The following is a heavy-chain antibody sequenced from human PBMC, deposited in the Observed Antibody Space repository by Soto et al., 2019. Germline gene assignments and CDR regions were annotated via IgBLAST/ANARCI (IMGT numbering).Heavy chain of an antibody. Sequence: PGGSLRLSCAAAGFTFSIYAMSWVRQAPGKGLEWVSAISGSGGSTSYGYSVKGEFTISRDNSKNTLYLQMNSLRAADTAVYYCAKDSGGAAAPEVWFDPWGQGTLVTVSS. CDR1: GFTFSIYA. D-gene: IGHD6-13*01. CDR3: AKDSGGAAAPEVWFDP. V-gene: IGHV3-23*01. CDR2: ISGSGGST. J-gene: IGHJ5*02.